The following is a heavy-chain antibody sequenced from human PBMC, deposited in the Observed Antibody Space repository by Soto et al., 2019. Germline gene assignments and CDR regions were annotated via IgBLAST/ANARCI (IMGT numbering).Heavy chain of an antibody. CDR3: ATTVTTVDY. CDR1: GFTFRIYA. V-gene: IGHV3-48*03. CDR2: ITSSGSLI. J-gene: IGHJ4*02. Sequence: EVQLLESGGGLVQPGGSLRLSCAASGFTFRIYAMSWVRQVPGKGLEWVSYITSSGSLIYYADSLKGRFTISRDNAKNSLFLQMNSLRAEDTAVYYCATTVTTVDYWGQGTLVTVSS. D-gene: IGHD4-17*01.